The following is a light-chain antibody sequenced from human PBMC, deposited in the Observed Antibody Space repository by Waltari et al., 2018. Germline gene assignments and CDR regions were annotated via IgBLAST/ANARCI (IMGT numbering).Light chain of an antibody. CDR2: EEN. V-gene: IGLV2-23*01. CDR1: SSYNL. Sequence: QSALTQPASVSGSPGQPITISCTGTSSYNLVSWYQQYPGEAPKVVIFEENKRPSGVSNRFSASKSGNTASLTISGLQAEAEADYYCCSHTGSNTWVFGGGTKVTVL. J-gene: IGLJ3*02. CDR3: CSHTGSNTWV.